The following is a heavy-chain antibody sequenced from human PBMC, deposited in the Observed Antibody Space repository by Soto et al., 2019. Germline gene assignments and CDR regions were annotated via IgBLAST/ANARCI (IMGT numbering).Heavy chain of an antibody. J-gene: IGHJ4*02. CDR3: ARGLSSPSAAGV. CDR1: GGSVSSGGNY. D-gene: IGHD6-6*01. V-gene: IGHV4-39*01. CDR2: VHDTGTT. Sequence: QLQLQESGPGLVKPSETLSLTCAVSGGSVSSGGNYWGWIRQSPGKGLEWIGSVHDTGTTHYNPSLTSRVTISVDTSKNQFSLNVNSVTAADTAVYYCARGLSSPSAAGVWGQGTVVTVSS.